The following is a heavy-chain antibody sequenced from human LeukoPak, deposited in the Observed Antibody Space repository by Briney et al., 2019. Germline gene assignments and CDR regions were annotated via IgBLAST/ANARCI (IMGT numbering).Heavy chain of an antibody. V-gene: IGHV4-30-4*01. CDR3: AREGAAVVAATRDAFDI. J-gene: IGHJ3*02. CDR1: GGSISSGDYY. D-gene: IGHD2-15*01. Sequence: PSQTLSLTCTVSGGSISSGDYYWSWIRQSPGKGLEWIGYIYYSGSTYYNPSLKSRVTISVDTSKNQFSLKLSSVTAADTAVYYCAREGAAVVAATRDAFDIWGQGTMVTVSS. CDR2: IYYSGST.